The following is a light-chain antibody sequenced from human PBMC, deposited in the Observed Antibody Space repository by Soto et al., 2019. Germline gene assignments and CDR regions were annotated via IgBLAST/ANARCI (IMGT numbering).Light chain of an antibody. Sequence: EIVLTQSPGTLSLYPGETVALSCRASQSVTNNYLAWYQQKRGQAPRLLIYGASNRATGIPDRFSGGGSGADFILTIIRLEPEDFAVYYGQQYGSSPQTFGQGTKVEIK. J-gene: IGKJ1*01. CDR2: GAS. CDR1: QSVTNNY. CDR3: QQYGSSPQT. V-gene: IGKV3-20*01.